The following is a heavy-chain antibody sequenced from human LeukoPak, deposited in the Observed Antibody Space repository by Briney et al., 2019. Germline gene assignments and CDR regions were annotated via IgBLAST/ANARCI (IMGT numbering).Heavy chain of an antibody. CDR3: ARGAEGIAATDSNFDY. CDR1: GFTFSSYS. J-gene: IGHJ4*02. D-gene: IGHD6-13*01. CDR2: ISTSSSYI. V-gene: IGHV3-21*01. Sequence: SGGSLRLSCAASGFTFSSYSMNWVRQAPGKGLEWVSSISTSSSYIYYADSVKGRFTISRDNAKNSLYLQMNSLRAEDTAVYFCARGAEGIAATDSNFDYWGQGTLVTVSS.